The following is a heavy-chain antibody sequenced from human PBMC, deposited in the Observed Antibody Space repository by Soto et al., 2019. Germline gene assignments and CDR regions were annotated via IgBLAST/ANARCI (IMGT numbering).Heavy chain of an antibody. Sequence: PGESLKISCKASGYSFTNYGITCVRQMPGKDLEYMGRVDPIDSDTRYSPSFQSRFTISADKSITTAYLQWSILKASDTAIYYCARLSQARYFHYGRDVCRKGHTV. D-gene: IGHD5-12*01. V-gene: IGHV5-10-1*01. CDR3: ARLSQARYFHYGRDV. CDR2: VDPIDSDT. CDR1: GYSFTNYG. J-gene: IGHJ6*01.